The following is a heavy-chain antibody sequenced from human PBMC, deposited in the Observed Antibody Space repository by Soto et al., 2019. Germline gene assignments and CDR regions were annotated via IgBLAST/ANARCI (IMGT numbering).Heavy chain of an antibody. CDR2: IAYSGST. D-gene: IGHD4-17*01. Sequence: QLQLQESGPGLVKPSETLSLTCPVSGGSISSSSYYWGWLRQPPGKGLEWIGSIAYSGSTYYNPSLKSRVTIAVDTSKNQLSLKLSAVPATDTAVYYCARRFYGDHDYWGQGTLVTVSS. V-gene: IGHV4-39*01. CDR3: ARRFYGDHDY. J-gene: IGHJ4*02. CDR1: GGSISSSSYY.